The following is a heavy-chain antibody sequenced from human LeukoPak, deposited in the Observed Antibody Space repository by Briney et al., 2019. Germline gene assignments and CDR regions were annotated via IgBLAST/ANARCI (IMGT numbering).Heavy chain of an antibody. CDR1: GGSISSYY. V-gene: IGHV4-59*01. J-gene: IGHJ5*02. D-gene: IGHD2-15*01. CDR3: ARERGDGGSSHHELLYNWFDP. CDR2: IYYSGST. Sequence: SETLSLTCTVSGGSISSYYWSWIRQPPGKGLEWIGYIYYSGSTNYNPSLKSRVTISVDASKNQFSLKLSSVTAADTAVYYCARERGDGGSSHHELLYNWFDPWGQGTLVTVSS.